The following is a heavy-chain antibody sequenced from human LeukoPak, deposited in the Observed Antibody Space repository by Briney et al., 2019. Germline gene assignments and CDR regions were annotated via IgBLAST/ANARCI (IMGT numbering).Heavy chain of an antibody. J-gene: IGHJ5*02. CDR3: ARDYAGISGWFDP. D-gene: IGHD4-23*01. V-gene: IGHV1-8*03. CDR1: GYTFTNYD. Sequence: VASVKVSCKASGYTFTNYDLNWVRQATGQGLEWMGWLNPNSGKTGYAQNFHGRVTITRNTSINTVYMELSSLRSEDTAVYYCARDYAGISGWFDPWGQGTLVTVSS. CDR2: LNPNSGKT.